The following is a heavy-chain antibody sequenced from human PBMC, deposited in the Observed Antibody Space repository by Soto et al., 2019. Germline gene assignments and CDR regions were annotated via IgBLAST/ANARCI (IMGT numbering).Heavy chain of an antibody. V-gene: IGHV3-30-3*01. D-gene: IGHD6-13*01. Sequence: GGSLRLSCAASGFTLSSYAMHWVRQAPGKGLEWVAVISYDGSNTYYADSVKGRFTISRDISKNTLYLQMNSLRAEDTAVYYCAREIATTGLYYFDYWGQGTLVTVSS. CDR1: GFTLSSYA. CDR2: ISYDGSNT. J-gene: IGHJ4*02. CDR3: AREIATTGLYYFDY.